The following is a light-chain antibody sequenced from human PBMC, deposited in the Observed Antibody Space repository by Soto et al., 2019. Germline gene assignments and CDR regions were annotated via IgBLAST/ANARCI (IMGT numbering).Light chain of an antibody. CDR2: GAS. Sequence: IVLTHSPGTLSLSPGERAALSCSASQSVSSSYLAWYQQKPGQAPRLHIYGASTRATGIPDRFSGGGSGTDFTLTISRLEPEDFAVYYCQQFSSYPLTFGGGTKVDIK. CDR1: QSVSSSY. J-gene: IGKJ4*01. V-gene: IGKV3-20*01. CDR3: QQFSSYPLT.